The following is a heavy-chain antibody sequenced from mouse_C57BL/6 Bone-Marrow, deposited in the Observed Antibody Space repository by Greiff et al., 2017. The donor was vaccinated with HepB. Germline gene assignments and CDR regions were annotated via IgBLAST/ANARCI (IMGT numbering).Heavy chain of an antibody. V-gene: IGHV1-64*01. D-gene: IGHD1-1*01. Sequence: QVQLQQPGAELVKPGASVKLSCKASGYTFTSYWMHWVKQRPGQGLEWIGMIHPNSGSTNYNEKFKSKATLTVDKSSSTAYMQLSSLTSEDSAFYYCASDSSYAWFAYCGQGTLVTVSA. CDR1: GYTFTSYW. CDR2: IHPNSGST. CDR3: ASDSSYAWFAY. J-gene: IGHJ3*01.